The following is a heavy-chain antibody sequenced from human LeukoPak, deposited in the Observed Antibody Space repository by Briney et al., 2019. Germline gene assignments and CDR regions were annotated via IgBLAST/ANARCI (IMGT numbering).Heavy chain of an antibody. D-gene: IGHD6-19*01. CDR2: IKQDGSEK. J-gene: IGHJ4*02. Sequence: PGGSLRLSCAASGFRFSRHWMTWVRQAPGKGLEWVAHIKQDGSEKYYVDSVKGRFTISRDNAKNSLYLQMNSLRAEDTAVYYCARDQGGPGEWLDGFDYWGQGTLVTVSS. V-gene: IGHV3-7*01. CDR1: GFRFSRHW. CDR3: ARDQGGPGEWLDGFDY.